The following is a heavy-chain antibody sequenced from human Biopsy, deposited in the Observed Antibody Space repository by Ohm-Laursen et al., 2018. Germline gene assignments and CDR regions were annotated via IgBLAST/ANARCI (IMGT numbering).Heavy chain of an antibody. CDR2: VYYTGST. V-gene: IGHV4-59*01. CDR1: GDSISSYY. J-gene: IGHJ2*01. CDR3: ARDRGYYSDRTVPGYFDL. Sequence: PSDTLSLTWTVSGDSISSYYWSWIRQPPGKGLEWIGYVYYTGSTDYNPSLQSRVTISVDTSKNHFSLRLRSVTPADTAIYCARDRGYYSDRTVPGYFDLWGRGALVTVSS. D-gene: IGHD3-22*01.